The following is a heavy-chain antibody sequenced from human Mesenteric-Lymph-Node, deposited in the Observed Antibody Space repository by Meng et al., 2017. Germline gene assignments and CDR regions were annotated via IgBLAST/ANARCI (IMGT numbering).Heavy chain of an antibody. CDR1: GGSFSAYY. CDR3: ARRVTYFSSGASE. J-gene: IGHJ4*02. V-gene: IGHV4-34*01. Sequence: SETLSLTCSVYGGSFSAYYWIWFRQPPGKGLEWIGDIDYRGNNNYNPSLTGRVTMSLDTSRNQFSLQLTSVTAADTALYYCARRVTYFSSGASEWGQGTRVTVSS. D-gene: IGHD1-26*01. CDR2: IDYRGNN.